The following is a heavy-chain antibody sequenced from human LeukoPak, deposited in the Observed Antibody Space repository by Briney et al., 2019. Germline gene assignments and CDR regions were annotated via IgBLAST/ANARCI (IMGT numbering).Heavy chain of an antibody. CDR3: ARDKTDDILTGSEFDY. Sequence: ASVKVSCKASGGTFSSYAISWVRQAPGQGLEWMGGIIPIFGTANYAQKFQGRVTITADESTSTAYMELSSLRSEDTAVYYCARDKTDDILTGSEFDYWGQGTLVTVSS. CDR1: GGTFSSYA. CDR2: IIPIFGTA. D-gene: IGHD3-9*01. V-gene: IGHV1-69*13. J-gene: IGHJ4*02.